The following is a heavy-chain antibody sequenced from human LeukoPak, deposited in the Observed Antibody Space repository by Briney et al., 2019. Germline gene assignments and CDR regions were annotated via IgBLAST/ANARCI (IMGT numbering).Heavy chain of an antibody. V-gene: IGHV3-7*01. CDR2: IKEDGSQK. CDR3: ARQRGSGCLDY. J-gene: IGHJ4*02. CDR1: GFTFSSYW. Sequence: GGSLRLSCAASGFTFSSYWMIWVRQAPGKGLEWVANIKEDGSQKYYVDSVKGRFTISRDKAKNSLSLQMNSLRAEDTAVYYCARQRGSGCLDYWGQGTLVTVSS. D-gene: IGHD6-19*01.